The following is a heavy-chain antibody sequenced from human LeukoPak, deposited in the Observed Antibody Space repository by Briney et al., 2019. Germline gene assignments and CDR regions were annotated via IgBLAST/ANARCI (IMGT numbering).Heavy chain of an antibody. CDR3: AKGAAGASGDYLLDY. Sequence: PGGCLRLSCAASGFTFDDSAIPSVRHAPGKGLEWVSRISWDGGSTYYADSVKSRFTISRDNSKNSLYLQMNSLRAEDTALYYCAKGAAGASGDYLLDYWGQGTLVTVSS. V-gene: IGHV3-43D*03. J-gene: IGHJ4*02. CDR1: GFTFDDSA. D-gene: IGHD4-17*01. CDR2: ISWDGGST.